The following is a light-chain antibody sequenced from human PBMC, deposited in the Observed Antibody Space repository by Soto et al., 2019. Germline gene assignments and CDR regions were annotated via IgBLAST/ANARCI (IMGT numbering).Light chain of an antibody. J-gene: IGLJ2*01. V-gene: IGLV1-40*01. CDR2: GNS. CDR1: SSNIGAGYD. Sequence: QSVLTQPPSVSGAPGQRVTISCTGSSSNIGAGYDVHWYQQLPRTAPKLLIYGNSIRPSGVPDRFSGSKSGTSASLAITGLQAEDEADYYCQSYDTSLSAVVFGGGTQLTVL. CDR3: QSYDTSLSAVV.